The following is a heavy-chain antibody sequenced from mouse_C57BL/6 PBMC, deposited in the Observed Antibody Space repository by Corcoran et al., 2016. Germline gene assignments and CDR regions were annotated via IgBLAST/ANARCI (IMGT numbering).Heavy chain of an antibody. J-gene: IGHJ3*01. CDR3: ARSGYYGSSYWFAY. V-gene: IGHV9-3*01. Sequence: QIQLVQSGPELKKPGETVKISCKASGYTFTTYGMSWVKQAPGKGLKWMGWINTYSGVPTYADDFKGRFAFSLETFARTAYLQINNLKNEDTATYFCARSGYYGSSYWFAYWGQGTLVTVSA. CDR1: GYTFTTYG. CDR2: INTYSGVP. D-gene: IGHD1-1*01.